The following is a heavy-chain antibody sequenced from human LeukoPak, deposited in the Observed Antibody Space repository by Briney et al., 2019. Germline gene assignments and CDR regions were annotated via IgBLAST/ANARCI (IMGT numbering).Heavy chain of an antibody. D-gene: IGHD3-10*01. Sequence: PSETLSLTCTVSGGSISSYYWSWIRQPPGKGLEWIGYLYYSGSTNYNPSPKSRVTISVDTSKNQFSLKLSSVTAADTTVYYCARDPAQAGYFDYWGQGTLVTVSS. V-gene: IGHV4-59*01. CDR3: ARDPAQAGYFDY. J-gene: IGHJ4*02. CDR2: LYYSGST. CDR1: GGSISSYY.